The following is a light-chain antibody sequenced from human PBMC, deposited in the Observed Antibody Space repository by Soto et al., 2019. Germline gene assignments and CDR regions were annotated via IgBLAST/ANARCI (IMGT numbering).Light chain of an antibody. CDR1: GSDVGGYNY. J-gene: IGLJ1*01. V-gene: IGLV2-14*01. CDR3: SSYTTSGTYV. CDR2: DVS. Sequence: QSVPTQPASVSGSPGQSITISCTGTGSDVGGYNYVSWYQQHPGKAPKLMIIDVSNRPSGVSNRFSGSKSGNTASLTISGLQAEDEADYYCSSYTTSGTYVFGTGTKVTVL.